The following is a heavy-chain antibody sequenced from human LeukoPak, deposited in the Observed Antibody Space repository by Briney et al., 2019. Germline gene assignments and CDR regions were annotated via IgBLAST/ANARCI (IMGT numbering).Heavy chain of an antibody. J-gene: IGHJ4*02. D-gene: IGHD3-22*01. CDR2: ISAYNGNT. V-gene: IGHV1-18*01. Sequence: GASVKVSCKASGYTFTSYGISWVRQAPGQGLXXXXXISAYNGNTNYAQKLQGRVTMTTDTSTSTAYMELRSLRSDDTAVYYCARSGKSSGYYPQGYWGQGTLVTVSS. CDR3: ARSGKSSGYYPQGY. CDR1: GYTFTSYG.